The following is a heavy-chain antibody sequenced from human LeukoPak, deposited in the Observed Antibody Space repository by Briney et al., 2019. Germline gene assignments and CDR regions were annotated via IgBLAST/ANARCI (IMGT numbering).Heavy chain of an antibody. CDR2: INHSGST. D-gene: IGHD6-19*01. V-gene: IGHV4-34*01. CDR1: GGSFSGYY. Sequence: LKPSETLSLTCAVYGGSFSGYYWSWIRQPPGKGLEWIGEINHSGSTNYNPSLKSRVTISVDTSKNQFSLKLSSVTAADTAVYYCARGRLFDYWGQGTLVTVSS. CDR3: ARGRLFDY. J-gene: IGHJ4*02.